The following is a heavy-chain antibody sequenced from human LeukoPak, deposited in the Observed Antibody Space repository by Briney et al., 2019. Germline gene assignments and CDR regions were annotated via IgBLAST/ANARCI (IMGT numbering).Heavy chain of an antibody. D-gene: IGHD6-13*01. CDR3: ALLPGIAAPSFY. CDR1: GYSFTSFW. CDR2: IYPGESDP. J-gene: IGHJ4*02. Sequence: GESLKISLKGSGYSFTSFWIGWVRQMSGKGLGGMVIIYPGESDPRYSRSFQGQVTISAGQSISTAYLPRSRLEAPDTAMYYCALLPGIAAPSFYCSQPTLVTVPS. V-gene: IGHV5-51*01.